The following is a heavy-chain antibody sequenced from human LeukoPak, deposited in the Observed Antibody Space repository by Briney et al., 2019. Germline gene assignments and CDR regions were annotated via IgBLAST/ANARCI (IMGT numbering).Heavy chain of an antibody. CDR2: ISSSGSTI. J-gene: IGHJ5*02. Sequence: PGGSLRLSCAASGFTFSDYYMSWIRQAPGKGLEWVSYISSSGSTIYYADSVKGRFTISRDNAKNSLYLQMNSLRAEDTAVYYCASDPDTVVVPAAMPEINWFDPWGQGTLVTVSS. CDR3: ASDPDTVVVPAAMPEINWFDP. CDR1: GFTFSDYY. V-gene: IGHV3-11*04. D-gene: IGHD2-2*01.